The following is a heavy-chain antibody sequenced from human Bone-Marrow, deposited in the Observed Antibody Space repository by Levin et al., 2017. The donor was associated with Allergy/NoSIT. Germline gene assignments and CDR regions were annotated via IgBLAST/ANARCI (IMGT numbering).Heavy chain of an antibody. D-gene: IGHD3-22*01. Sequence: SLKISCAASGFSFDEHAMHWVRQAPGKGLEWVSDITWNSARSTYADSVKGRFTISRDNARNSLFLEMNSLREEDTALYYCAKDTGGIVVGDLDSWGQGTLVIVSS. J-gene: IGHJ4*02. CDR2: ITWNSARS. CDR1: GFSFDEHA. CDR3: AKDTGGIVVGDLDS. V-gene: IGHV3-9*01.